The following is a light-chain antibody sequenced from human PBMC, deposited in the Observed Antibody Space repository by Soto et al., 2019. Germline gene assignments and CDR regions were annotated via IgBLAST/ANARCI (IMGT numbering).Light chain of an antibody. Sequence: DIQMTQSPSSLSASVGDRVTITCRASQPITRYLNWYQQKAGKAPKLLIYATSSLESGVPSRFSGSGSGTDFTLTINSLQLEDLAIYYCQQSYSNPTFDGGTKVEIK. CDR1: QPITRY. J-gene: IGKJ4*02. CDR3: QQSYSNPT. V-gene: IGKV1-39*01. CDR2: ATS.